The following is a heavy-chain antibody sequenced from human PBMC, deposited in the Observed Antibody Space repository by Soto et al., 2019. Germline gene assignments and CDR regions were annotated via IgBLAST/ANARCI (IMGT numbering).Heavy chain of an antibody. CDR2: ISGSGGST. CDR3: AKNSDYYDSSGYYYAAFDI. D-gene: IGHD3-22*01. Sequence: GGSLRLSCAASGFTFSSYAMSWVRQAPGKGLEWVSAISGSGGSTYYADSVKGRFTISRDNSKNTLYLQMNSLRAEDTAVYYCAKNSDYYDSSGYYYAAFDIWGQGTMVTVSS. CDR1: GFTFSSYA. V-gene: IGHV3-23*01. J-gene: IGHJ3*02.